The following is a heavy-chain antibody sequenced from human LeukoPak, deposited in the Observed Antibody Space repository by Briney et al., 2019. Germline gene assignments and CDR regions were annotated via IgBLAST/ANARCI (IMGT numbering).Heavy chain of an antibody. D-gene: IGHD3-22*01. J-gene: IGHJ1*01. CDR1: GGTFSSYA. V-gene: IGHV1-69*06. CDR3: ARGGDYYDSSGYYHEYFQH. Sequence: SVKVSCKASGGTFSSYAISWVRQAPGQGLEWMGGIIPIFGTANYAQKFQGRVTITADKSTSTAYMELSSLRSEDTAVYYCARGGDYYDSSGYYHEYFQHWGQGTLVTVSS. CDR2: IIPIFGTA.